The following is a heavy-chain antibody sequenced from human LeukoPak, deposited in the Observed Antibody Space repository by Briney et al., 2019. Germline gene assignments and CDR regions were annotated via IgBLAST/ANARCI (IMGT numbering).Heavy chain of an antibody. J-gene: IGHJ6*02. D-gene: IGHD1-26*01. CDR2: IGGKGDNT. CDR1: GFTFSNSA. V-gene: IGHV3-23*01. CDR3: ARAGIVGASYGTDV. Sequence: GGSLRLSCAASGFTFSNSAMNWVRKAPGKGLEWVSAIGGKGDNTLYADSVKGRFTISRDNSNNMLYLQMNSLRAEDTAVYYCARAGIVGASYGTDVWGQGTTVTVSS.